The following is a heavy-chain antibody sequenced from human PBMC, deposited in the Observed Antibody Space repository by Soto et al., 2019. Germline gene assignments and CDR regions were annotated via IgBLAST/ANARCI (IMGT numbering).Heavy chain of an antibody. CDR1: GVSISSGGYY. Sequence: SETLSLTCTVSGVSISSGGYYWSWIRQHPGKGLEWIGYIYYSGSTDYNPSLKSRVAISVDTSKNQFSLTLKSLTAADTAVYYCARNESDKGWFDLWGQGILVTVSS. J-gene: IGHJ5*02. V-gene: IGHV4-31*03. CDR3: ARNESDKGWFDL. D-gene: IGHD2-21*02. CDR2: IYYSGST.